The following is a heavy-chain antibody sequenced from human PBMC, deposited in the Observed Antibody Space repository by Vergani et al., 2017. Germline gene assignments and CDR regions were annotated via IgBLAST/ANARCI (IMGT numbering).Heavy chain of an antibody. Sequence: QVQLQESGPGLVKPSQTLSLTCTVSGGSISSGDYYWSWLRQPPGKGLEWIGYIYYSGSTYYNPSLKSRVTISVDTSKNQFSLKLSSVTAADTAVYYCARADWDDSSGYYYDYWGQGTLVTVSS. CDR2: IYYSGST. CDR1: GGSISSGDYY. D-gene: IGHD3-22*01. J-gene: IGHJ4*02. CDR3: ARADWDDSSGYYYDY. V-gene: IGHV4-30-4*08.